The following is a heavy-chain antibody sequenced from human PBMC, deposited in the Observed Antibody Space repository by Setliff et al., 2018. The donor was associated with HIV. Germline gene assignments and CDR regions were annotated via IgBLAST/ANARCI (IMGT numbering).Heavy chain of an antibody. J-gene: IGHJ4*02. V-gene: IGHV4-59*12. Sequence: SETLSLTCSVSGDSLGSYYWSWIRQPPGKGLEWIGYFYHSGSSNSNPSLKSRVTISVDASRNQFSLRLSSVTAADTAVYYCAAWGPRYSYAPYFFDSWGQGTLVTVSS. CDR2: FYHSGSS. CDR1: GDSLGSYY. CDR3: AAWGPRYSYAPYFFDS. D-gene: IGHD5-18*01.